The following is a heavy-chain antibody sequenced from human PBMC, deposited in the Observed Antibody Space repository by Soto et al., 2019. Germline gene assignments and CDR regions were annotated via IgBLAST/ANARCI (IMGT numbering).Heavy chain of an antibody. CDR1: GGTFSSYA. CDR3: ARTYYYGSGNYDAFDI. Sequence: QVQLVQSGAEVKKPGSSVKVSCKASGGTFSSYAISWVRQAPGQGLEWMGGIIPIFGTSNYAQKFQGRVTITEDESTSTAYVELSSLRSEDTAVYYCARTYYYGSGNYDAFDIWGQGTMVTVSS. D-gene: IGHD3-10*01. CDR2: IIPIFGTS. J-gene: IGHJ3*02. V-gene: IGHV1-69*01.